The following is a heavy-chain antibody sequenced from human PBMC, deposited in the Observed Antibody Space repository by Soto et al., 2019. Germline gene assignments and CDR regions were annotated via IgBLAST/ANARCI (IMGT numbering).Heavy chain of an antibody. CDR3: TVSGAHYYYTLDA. V-gene: IGHV3-73*01. CDR2: IRSKANNYAT. Sequence: EVQLVESGGGLVQPGGSLKLSCAASGFIFSASAVHWVRQASGNGLEWIGRIRSKANNYATGYAASVNGRFTISRDDSKNTAYLQVNRLKTEDTAVYYCTVSGAHYYYTLDAWGQGTSVNVSS. J-gene: IGHJ6*02. D-gene: IGHD3-10*01. CDR1: GFIFSASA.